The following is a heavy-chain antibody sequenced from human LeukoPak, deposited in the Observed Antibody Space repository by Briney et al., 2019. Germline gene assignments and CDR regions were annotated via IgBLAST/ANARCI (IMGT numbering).Heavy chain of an antibody. CDR1: GGTFSSYA. J-gene: IGHJ4*02. CDR2: IIPIFGTA. Sequence: SVKVSCKASGGTFSSYAISWVRQAPGQGLEWMGGIIPIFGTANYAQKFQGRVTITADESTSTAYMELSSLRSEGTAVYYCARQVLRYFDWLTYFDYWGQGTLVTVSS. V-gene: IGHV1-69*13. CDR3: ARQVLRYFDWLTYFDY. D-gene: IGHD3-9*01.